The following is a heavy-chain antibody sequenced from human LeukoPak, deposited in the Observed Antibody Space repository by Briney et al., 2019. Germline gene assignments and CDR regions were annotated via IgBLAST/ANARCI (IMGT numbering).Heavy chain of an antibody. CDR1: GGSFSGYY. J-gene: IGHJ4*02. CDR3: ARGVRTHDHHDYGDYSYYFDY. Sequence: SETLSLTCAVYGGSFSGYYWSWIRQPPGKGLEWIGEINHSGSTNYDPSLKSRVTISVDTSKNQFSLKLSSVTAADTAVYYCARGVRTHDHHDYGDYSYYFDYWGQGTLVTVSS. CDR2: INHSGST. V-gene: IGHV4-34*01. D-gene: IGHD4-17*01.